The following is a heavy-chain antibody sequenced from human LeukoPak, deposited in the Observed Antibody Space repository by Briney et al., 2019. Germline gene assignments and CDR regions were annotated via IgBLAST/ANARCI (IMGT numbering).Heavy chain of an antibody. CDR3: ARLEEYYDILTGSKYFDY. Sequence: GGSLRLSCAASGFTFSSYGMHWVRQAPGKGLEWVAVISYDGSNKYYADSVKGRFTISRDNSKNTLYLQMNSLRAEDTAVYYCARLEEYYDILTGSKYFDYWGQGTLVTVSS. J-gene: IGHJ4*02. CDR1: GFTFSSYG. V-gene: IGHV3-30*19. CDR2: ISYDGSNK. D-gene: IGHD3-9*01.